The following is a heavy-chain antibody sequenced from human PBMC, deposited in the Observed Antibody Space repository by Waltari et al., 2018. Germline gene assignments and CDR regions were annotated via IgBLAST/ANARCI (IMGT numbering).Heavy chain of an antibody. CDR1: GVTFSSYA. CDR2: IIPSLGIA. J-gene: IGHJ4*02. Sequence: QVQLVQSGAEVKKPGSSVKFSCKASGVTFSSYAISWGRQAPGKGLEWMGGIIPSLGIANYAQKFKGRVTITADESTSTAYMELSSLRSEDTAVYYCARERDSGSLDYWGQGTLVTVSS. V-gene: IGHV1-69*04. D-gene: IGHD1-26*01. CDR3: ARERDSGSLDY.